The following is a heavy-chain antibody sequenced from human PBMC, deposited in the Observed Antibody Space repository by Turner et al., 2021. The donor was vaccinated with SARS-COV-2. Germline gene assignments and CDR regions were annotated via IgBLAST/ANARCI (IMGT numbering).Heavy chain of an antibody. J-gene: IGHJ4*02. V-gene: IGHV4-39*01. CDR2: IYYSGNT. Sequence: LQLQESGPGLVKLSETLSLTCTVSGGSITKNYDYWGWIRQPPGKGLEWIGSIYYSGNTYYNPSLKSRVTISVDTSKSQFSLKLSSVTAADTAVYYCARLPERYFFDYWGQGALVTVSS. CDR3: ARLPERYFFDY. CDR1: GGSITKNYDY.